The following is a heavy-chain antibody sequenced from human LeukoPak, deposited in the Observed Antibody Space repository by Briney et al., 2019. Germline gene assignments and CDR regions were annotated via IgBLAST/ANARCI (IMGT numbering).Heavy chain of an antibody. CDR2: ISWNSGSI. V-gene: IGHV3-9*01. D-gene: IGHD3-22*01. Sequence: GGSLRLSCAASGFTFDDYAMHWVRQAPGKGLEWVSGISWNSGSIGYADSVKGRFTISRDNAKNSLYLQMNSLRAEDTAVYYCAREYYYDSSGYYGYWGQGTLVTVSS. CDR3: AREYYYDSSGYYGY. CDR1: GFTFDDYA. J-gene: IGHJ4*02.